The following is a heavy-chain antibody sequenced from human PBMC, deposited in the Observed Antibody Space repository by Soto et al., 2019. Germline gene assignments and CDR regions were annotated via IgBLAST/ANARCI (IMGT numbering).Heavy chain of an antibody. D-gene: IGHD3-22*01. CDR3: VKAWTYYYDTSGPHFDF. Sequence: GGSLRLSCAASGFTFSNFGMHWVRQAPDKGLEWVSGTTGSGGSAYYADSVKGRFTISRDNSENTLYLQMNSLRAEDTAVYYCVKAWTYYYDTSGPHFDFYGQGTLVTVSS. CDR2: TTGSGGSA. V-gene: IGHV3-23*01. J-gene: IGHJ4*02. CDR1: GFTFSNFG.